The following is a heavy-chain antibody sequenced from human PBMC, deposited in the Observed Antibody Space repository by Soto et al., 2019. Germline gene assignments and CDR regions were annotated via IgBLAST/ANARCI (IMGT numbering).Heavy chain of an antibody. CDR1: GFTFGDYA. Sequence: GSLRLSCTASGFTFGDYAMSWFRQAPGKGLEWVGFIRSKAYGGTTEYAASVKGRFTISRDDSKSIAYLQVNSLKTEDTAVYYCTRGYYDILTGYFLDDYWGQGTLVTVSS. CDR2: IRSKAYGGTT. CDR3: TRGYYDILTGYFLDDY. J-gene: IGHJ4*02. D-gene: IGHD3-9*01. V-gene: IGHV3-49*03.